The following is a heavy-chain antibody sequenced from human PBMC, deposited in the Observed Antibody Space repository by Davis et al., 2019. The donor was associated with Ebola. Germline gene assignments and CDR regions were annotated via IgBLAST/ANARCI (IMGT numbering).Heavy chain of an antibody. V-gene: IGHV3-53*01. Sequence: GGSLRLSCAASGFSVSSNHMSWVRQAPGKGLEWVSFLFSGGSTYYADSVRGRFTISRDNSKNTLFLQMNSLRVEDTAVYYCARLRRAEAENYWGQGTLVTVSS. CDR2: LFSGGST. J-gene: IGHJ4*02. CDR1: GFSVSSNH. CDR3: ARLRRAEAENY.